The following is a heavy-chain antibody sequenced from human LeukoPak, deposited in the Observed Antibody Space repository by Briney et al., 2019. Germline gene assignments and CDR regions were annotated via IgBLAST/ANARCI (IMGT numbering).Heavy chain of an antibody. J-gene: IGHJ4*02. D-gene: IGHD5-24*01. Sequence: SETLSLTCTVSGGSISSYYWTWIRQPPGKGLEWIGYIYYSGSTNYNPSLKSRVTISVDTSKNQFSLKLSSVTAADTAMYYCARGRVEMATIDFDYWGQGTLVTVSS. CDR1: GGSISSYY. CDR2: IYYSGST. V-gene: IGHV4-59*08. CDR3: ARGRVEMATIDFDY.